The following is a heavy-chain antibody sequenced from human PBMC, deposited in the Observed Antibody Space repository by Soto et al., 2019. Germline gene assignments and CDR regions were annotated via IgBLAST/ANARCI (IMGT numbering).Heavy chain of an antibody. D-gene: IGHD6-19*01. CDR2: MNPNSGNS. CDR1: GYTFTNSG. V-gene: IGHV1-8*01. J-gene: IGHJ4*02. CDR3: AAGYSSGWDPYYFYY. Sequence: ASVKVSCKASGYTFTNSGSNWVRQATGQGLEWVGWMNPNSGNSGCAQKFQGRVTMTTDTSTSTAYMELRSLRSDDTAVYYCAAGYSSGWDPYYFYYWGQGTLVTVSS.